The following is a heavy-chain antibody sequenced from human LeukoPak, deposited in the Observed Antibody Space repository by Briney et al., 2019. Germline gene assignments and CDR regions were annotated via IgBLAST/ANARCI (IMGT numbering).Heavy chain of an antibody. CDR2: ISGSGGST. CDR1: GFTFSSYA. D-gene: IGHD2-2*01. V-gene: IGHV3-23*01. J-gene: IGHJ6*02. Sequence: GGSLRLSCAASGFTFSSYAMSWVRQAPGKGLEWVSGISGSGGSTCYADSVKGRFTISRDNSKNTLYLQMNSLRAEDTAVYYCAKDGPNVHCSSTSCRKPYYYYYGMDVWGQGTTVTVSS. CDR3: AKDGPNVHCSSTSCRKPYYYYYGMDV.